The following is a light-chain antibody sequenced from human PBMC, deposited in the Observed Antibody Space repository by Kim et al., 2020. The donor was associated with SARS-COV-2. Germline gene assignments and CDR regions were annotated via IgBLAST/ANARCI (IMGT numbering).Light chain of an antibody. CDR1: TSNIGAGSD. CDR3: QSYDSNLSGWV. Sequence: RVVISGTGSTSNIGAGSDVHWYQQLPGTAPKLLICANSDRPSGVPDRFSGSKSDTSASLAITGLQVEDEADYYCQSYDSNLSGWVFGGGTQLTVL. V-gene: IGLV1-40*01. J-gene: IGLJ3*02. CDR2: ANS.